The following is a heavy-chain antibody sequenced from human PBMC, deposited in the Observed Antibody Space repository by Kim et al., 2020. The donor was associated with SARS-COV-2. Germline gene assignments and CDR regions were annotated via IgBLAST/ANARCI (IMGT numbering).Heavy chain of an antibody. J-gene: IGHJ4*02. Sequence: VKGRFTISRDNAKNSLYMQMNSLRAEDTAVYYCARARYYDSSGYPYTWDHWGQGTLVTVSS. CDR3: ARARYYDSSGYPYTWDH. V-gene: IGHV3-11*05. D-gene: IGHD3-22*01.